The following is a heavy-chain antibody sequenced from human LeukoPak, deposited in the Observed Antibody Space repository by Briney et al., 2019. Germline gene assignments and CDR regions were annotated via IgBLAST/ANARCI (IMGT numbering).Heavy chain of an antibody. CDR1: GDSVSNDNAA. V-gene: IGHV6-1*01. CDR2: TYYRSKWYN. J-gene: IGHJ5*02. CDR3: ARVRGVATTKRTFFDT. D-gene: IGHD6-13*01. Sequence: SPTLSLTCAISGDSVSNDNAAWNWLRQSPSRGLEGLGRTYYRSKWYNDYARSVKSRITINADTSKNRFSLQLNSVTPEDTAVYYCARVRGVATTKRTFFDTWRQGTRVTVS.